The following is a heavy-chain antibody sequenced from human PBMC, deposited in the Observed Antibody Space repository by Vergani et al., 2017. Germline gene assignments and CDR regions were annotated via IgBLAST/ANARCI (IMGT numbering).Heavy chain of an antibody. Sequence: QVQLVQSGAEVKKPGASVKVSCKASGYTFTSYGISWVRQAPGQGLEWMGGIIPIFGTANYAQKFQGRVTITADESTSTAYMELSSLRSEDTAVYYCARGGEYSSSWHDAFDIWGQGTMVTVSS. CDR1: GYTFTSYG. D-gene: IGHD6-13*01. V-gene: IGHV1-69*13. CDR3: ARGGEYSSSWHDAFDI. CDR2: IIPIFGTA. J-gene: IGHJ3*02.